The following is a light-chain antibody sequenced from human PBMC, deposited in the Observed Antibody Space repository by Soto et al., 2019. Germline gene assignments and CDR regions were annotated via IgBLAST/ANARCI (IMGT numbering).Light chain of an antibody. V-gene: IGKV3-15*01. CDR2: GAS. J-gene: IGKJ5*01. CDR3: QQYNSLPPVT. CDR1: QSVSGN. Sequence: EIVMTQSPATLSVSPGERATLSCRASQSVSGNLAWYQQKPGQAPRLLIYGASTRATGIPARFSGSGSGTGFTLTISSLPAEDFAVYYCQQYNSLPPVTFGQGKRLEIK.